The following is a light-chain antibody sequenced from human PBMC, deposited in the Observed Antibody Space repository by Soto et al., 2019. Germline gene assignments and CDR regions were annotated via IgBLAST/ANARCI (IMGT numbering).Light chain of an antibody. CDR2: GAS. CDR3: QQYGSSPLT. J-gene: IGKJ4*01. CDR1: QSVSSSY. V-gene: IGKV3-20*01. Sequence: IVLTQSPGTLSLSPWERATLSSSASQSVSSSYLAWYQQKPGQAPRLLIYGASSRATGIPDRFSGSGSGTDFTLTISRLEPEDFAVYYCQQYGSSPLTFGGGTKVDIK.